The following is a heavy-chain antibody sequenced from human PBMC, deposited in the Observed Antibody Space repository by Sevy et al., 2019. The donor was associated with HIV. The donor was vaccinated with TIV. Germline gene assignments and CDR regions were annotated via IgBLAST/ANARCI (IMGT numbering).Heavy chain of an antibody. CDR3: TRGQLWLISYFDY. CDR2: IRSKAYGGTT. CDR1: GFTFGDYA. Sequence: GGSLRLSCTASGFTFGDYAMSWFRQAPGKGLEWVGFIRSKAYGGTTEYAASVKGRFTISRDDSKSIAHLQMNSLKTEDTAVYYCTRGQLWLISYFDYWGQGTLVTVFS. D-gene: IGHD5-18*01. J-gene: IGHJ4*02. V-gene: IGHV3-49*03.